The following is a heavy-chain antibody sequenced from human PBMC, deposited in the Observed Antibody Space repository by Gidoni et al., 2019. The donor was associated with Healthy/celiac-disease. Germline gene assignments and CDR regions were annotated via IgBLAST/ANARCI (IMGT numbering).Heavy chain of an antibody. CDR1: GFTFSSYA. D-gene: IGHD4-17*01. Sequence: EVQLLESGGGLVQPGGSLRLSCAASGFTFSSYAMSWVRQAPGKGLEWVSAISGSGGSTYYADSVKGRFTISRDNSKNTLYLQMNSLRAEDTAVYYCAKDQDFPTVIGYYFDYWGQGTLVTVSS. J-gene: IGHJ4*02. V-gene: IGHV3-23*01. CDR3: AKDQDFPTVIGYYFDY. CDR2: ISGSGGST.